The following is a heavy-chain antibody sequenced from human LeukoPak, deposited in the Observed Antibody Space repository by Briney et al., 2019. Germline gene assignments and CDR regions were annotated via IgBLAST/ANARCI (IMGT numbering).Heavy chain of an antibody. CDR3: ARVSDILTGYYPGGFDY. CDR2: INPNSGGT. CDR1: GYTFTGYY. V-gene: IGHV1-2*02. D-gene: IGHD3-9*01. J-gene: IGHJ4*02. Sequence: ASVKVSCKSSGYTFTGYYMHWVRQAPGQGLEWMGWINPNSGGTNYAQKFQGRVTMTRDTSISTAYMELSRLRSDDTAVYYCARVSDILTGYYPGGFDYWGQGTLVTVSS.